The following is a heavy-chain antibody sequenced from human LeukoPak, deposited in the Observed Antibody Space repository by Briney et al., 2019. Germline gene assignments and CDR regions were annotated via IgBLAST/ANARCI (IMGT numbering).Heavy chain of an antibody. CDR1: GFTFNRFA. V-gene: IGHV3-30*02. J-gene: IGHJ4*02. CDR2: IRYDGSNK. Sequence: GGSLRLSCAASGFTFNRFAMHWVRQAPGKGLEWVAFIRYDGSNKYYADSVKGRFTISRDNSKNTLYLQMNSLRAEDTAVYYCAKEGTARRITIFGVVLNYFDYWGQGTLVTVSS. CDR3: AKEGTARRITIFGVVLNYFDY. D-gene: IGHD3-3*01.